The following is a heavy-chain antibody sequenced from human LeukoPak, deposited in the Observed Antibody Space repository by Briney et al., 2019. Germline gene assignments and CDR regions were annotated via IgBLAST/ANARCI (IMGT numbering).Heavy chain of an antibody. D-gene: IGHD1-26*01. CDR1: GYTFTGYY. V-gene: IGHV1-2*02. CDR2: INTNSGGT. J-gene: IGHJ4*02. CDR3: ARVLGSESGWELLSYPTFSPFDY. Sequence: GASVKVSCKASGYTFTGYYMHWVRQAPGQGLEWMGWINTNSGGTKYAQKFHGRVTMNRNTSISTAYMELSRLRSDDTAVYYCARVLGSESGWELLSYPTFSPFDYWGQGTLVTVSS.